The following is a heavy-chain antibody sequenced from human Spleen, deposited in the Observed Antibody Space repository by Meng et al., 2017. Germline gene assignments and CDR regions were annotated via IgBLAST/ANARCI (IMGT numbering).Heavy chain of an antibody. D-gene: IGHD5-24*01. CDR3: AREGGEMATIHAFDV. J-gene: IGHJ3*01. Sequence: GGSLRLSCAASGFTFSSYEMNWVRQAPGKGLEWVSYISSSGSTIYYADSVKGRFTISRDNAKNSLYLQMNSLRAEDTAVYYCAREGGEMATIHAFDVWGQGTMVTVSS. V-gene: IGHV3-48*03. CDR2: ISSSGSTI. CDR1: GFTFSSYE.